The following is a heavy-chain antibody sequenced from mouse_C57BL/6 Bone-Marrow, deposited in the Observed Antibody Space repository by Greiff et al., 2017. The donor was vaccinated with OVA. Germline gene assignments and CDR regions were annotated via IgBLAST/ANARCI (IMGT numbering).Heavy chain of an antibody. CDR3: ARRPYYSNYLDY. CDR1: GYAFSSSW. V-gene: IGHV1-82*01. CDR2: IYPGDGDT. D-gene: IGHD2-5*01. J-gene: IGHJ2*01. Sequence: VKLVESGPELVKPGASVKISCKASGYAFSSSWMNWVKQRPGKGLEWIGRIYPGDGDTNYNGKFKGKATLTADKSSSTAYMQLSSLTSEDSAVYFCARRPYYSNYLDYWGQGTTLTVSS.